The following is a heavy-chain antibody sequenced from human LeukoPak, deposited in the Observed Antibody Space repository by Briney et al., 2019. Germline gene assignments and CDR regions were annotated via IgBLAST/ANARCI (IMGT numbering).Heavy chain of an antibody. D-gene: IGHD3-22*01. J-gene: IGHJ4*02. CDR3: ARDWNYYDSSGYYYPEDYFDY. Sequence: PGRSLRLSCAATGFTFSSYWMSWVRQAPGKGMEWVANIKQDGSEKYYVDSVKGRFTISRENAKNSLCLQMNSLRAEDTAVYYCARDWNYYDSSGYYYPEDYFDYWGQGTLVTVSS. CDR1: GFTFSSYW. V-gene: IGHV3-7*01. CDR2: IKQDGSEK.